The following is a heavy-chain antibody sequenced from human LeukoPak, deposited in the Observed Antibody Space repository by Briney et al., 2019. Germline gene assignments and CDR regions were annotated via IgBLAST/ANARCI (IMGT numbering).Heavy chain of an antibody. CDR3: ARALRYDDSSGYYAY. CDR2: INPNSGAT. V-gene: IGHV1-2*02. D-gene: IGHD3-22*01. J-gene: IGHJ4*02. Sequence: VASVKVSCKASGYTFSGYYMHRVRQAPSQGLEWMGWINPNSGATNYAQTLQGRVTMTRDTSISIVYMELSRLRTDDTAVYYCARALRYDDSSGYYAYWGQGTLVTVSS. CDR1: GYTFSGYY.